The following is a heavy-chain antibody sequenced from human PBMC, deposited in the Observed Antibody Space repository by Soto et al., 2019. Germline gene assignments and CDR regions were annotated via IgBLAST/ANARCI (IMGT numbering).Heavy chain of an antibody. CDR3: AHSYYYVAFGVVIMYFDY. V-gene: IGHV2-5*02. D-gene: IGHD3-3*01. Sequence: SGPTLVNPPQTLTLTCTFSGFSLSTSGVGVGWIRQPPGKALEWLALIYWDDDKRYSPSLKSRLTITKDTSKNQVVLTMTNMDPVDTATYYCAHSYYYVAFGVVIMYFDYWGQGTLVTVSS. CDR1: GFSLSTSGVG. CDR2: IYWDDDK. J-gene: IGHJ4*02.